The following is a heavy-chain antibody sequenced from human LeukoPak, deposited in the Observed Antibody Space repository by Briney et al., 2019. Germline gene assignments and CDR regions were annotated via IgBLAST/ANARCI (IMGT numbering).Heavy chain of an antibody. D-gene: IGHD6-13*01. CDR2: ISGSGGST. V-gene: IGHV3-23*01. CDR3: AKGKAAAGKAPAFDY. Sequence: GGSLRLSCAASGFTFSSYAMSWVRQAPGRGLEWVSAISGSGGSTYYADSVKGRFTISRDNSKNTLYLQMNSLRAEDTAVYYCAKGKAAAGKAPAFDYWGQGTLVTVSS. J-gene: IGHJ4*02. CDR1: GFTFSSYA.